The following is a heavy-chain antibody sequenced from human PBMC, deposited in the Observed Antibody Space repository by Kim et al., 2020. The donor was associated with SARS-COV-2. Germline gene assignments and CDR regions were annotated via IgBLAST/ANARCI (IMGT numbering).Heavy chain of an antibody. CDR2: INWNSDTI. J-gene: IGHJ4*02. CDR3: AKNRGSISRFLYFDY. Sequence: GGSLRLSCAASGFKFDDYAFHWVRQAPGKGLEWVSGINWNSDTIDYADSVKGRFTISRDNAKNSLYLQMNSLRAEDTALYYCAKNRGSISRFLYFDYWGQGILVTVSS. D-gene: IGHD3-10*01. CDR1: GFKFDDYA. V-gene: IGHV3-9*01.